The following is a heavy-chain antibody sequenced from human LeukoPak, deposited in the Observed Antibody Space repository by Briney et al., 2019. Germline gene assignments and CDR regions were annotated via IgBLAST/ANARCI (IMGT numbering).Heavy chain of an antibody. D-gene: IGHD1-7*01. CDR2: ISGSGGTT. Sequence: GGSLRLSCAASGFTFSTSAMSWVRQAPGKGLEWVSAISGSGGTTYYADSVKGRFTISRDNSKNTLYLQMNSLRAEDTAVYYCAKEGKTRNWNYYQAKAVYWGQGTLVTVSS. CDR1: GFTFSTSA. V-gene: IGHV3-23*01. CDR3: AKEGKTRNWNYYQAKAVY. J-gene: IGHJ4*02.